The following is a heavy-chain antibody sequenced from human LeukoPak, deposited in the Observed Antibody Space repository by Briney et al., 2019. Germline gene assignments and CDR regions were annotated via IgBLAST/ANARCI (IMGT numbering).Heavy chain of an antibody. D-gene: IGHD3-22*01. V-gene: IGHV3-21*01. CDR1: GFTFSIYS. Sequence: GGSLRLSCVASGFTFSIYSMNWVRQAPGKGLEWVSSIDSSSYNIYYADSVKGRFTISRDNAQSSVFLQMNSLRAEDTAVYYCARDPAYYYDRNYDWGQGTLVTVSS. CDR2: IDSSSYNI. J-gene: IGHJ4*02. CDR3: ARDPAYYYDRNYD.